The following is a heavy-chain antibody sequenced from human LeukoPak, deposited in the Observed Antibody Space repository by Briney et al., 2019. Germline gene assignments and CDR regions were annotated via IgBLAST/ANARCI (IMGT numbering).Heavy chain of an antibody. CDR1: GGSISSYY. J-gene: IGHJ4*02. CDR2: IYYSGST. V-gene: IGHV4-59*01. D-gene: IGHD4-17*01. Sequence: KSSETLSLTCTVSGGSISSYYGRSIRQPPGRGLERIGYIYYSGSTNYNPSVKSRVTISVDTSKNQFSLKLSSVTAADTAVYYCARRDYGEHFDYWGQGTLVTVSS. CDR3: ARRDYGEHFDY.